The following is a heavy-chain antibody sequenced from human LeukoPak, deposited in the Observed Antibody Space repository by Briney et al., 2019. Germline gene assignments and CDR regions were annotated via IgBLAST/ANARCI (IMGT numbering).Heavy chain of an antibody. CDR2: INPSGGST. V-gene: IGHV1-46*01. CDR3: ARENSGWIRTVTTPYFDY. Sequence: ASVKVSCKASGYTFTSYYMHSVRHAPGQGLEWMGMINPSGGSTNYAQQFQGRVTMTRDTTTSTVYMELSSLRSEDTAVYYCARENSGWIRTVTTPYFDYWGQGTLVTVSS. J-gene: IGHJ4*02. CDR1: GYTFTSYY. D-gene: IGHD4-17*01.